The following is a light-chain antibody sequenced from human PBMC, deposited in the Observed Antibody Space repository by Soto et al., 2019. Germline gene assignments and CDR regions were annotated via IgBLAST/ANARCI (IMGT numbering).Light chain of an antibody. CDR2: DNN. Sequence: QSVLTQPPSVSAAPGQKVTISCSGSGSNIGNNFVSWYQQLPGTAPKLLIYDNNKRPSGIPDRFSASKSGTSATLGITGLQTGDEADYFCGTWDSSLSAVVFGGGTKVTVL. J-gene: IGLJ2*01. CDR1: GSNIGNNF. V-gene: IGLV1-51*01. CDR3: GTWDSSLSAVV.